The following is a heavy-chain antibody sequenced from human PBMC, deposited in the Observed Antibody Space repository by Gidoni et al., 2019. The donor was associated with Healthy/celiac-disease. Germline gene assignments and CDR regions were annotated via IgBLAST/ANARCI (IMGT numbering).Heavy chain of an antibody. CDR2: SSGSGGST. D-gene: IGHD6-6*01. CDR1: GLTFSSYA. Sequence: EVQLLESGGGLVQPGGYLRLSCAASGLTFSSYAMSWVRQAPGKGLEWVSASSGSGGSTYYADSVKGRFTISRDNSKNTLYLQMNSLRAEDTAVYYCAKVVRQLDSAGAAFDIWGQGTMVTVSS. V-gene: IGHV3-23*01. CDR3: AKVVRQLDSAGAAFDI. J-gene: IGHJ3*02.